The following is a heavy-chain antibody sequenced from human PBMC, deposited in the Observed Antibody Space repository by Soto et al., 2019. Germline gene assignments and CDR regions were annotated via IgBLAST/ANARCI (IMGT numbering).Heavy chain of an antibody. CDR3: ANLGSSLREAWFDP. Sequence: GGSLRLSCAASGFTFSSYAMSWVRQAPGKGLEWVSAISGSGGSTYYADSVKGRFTISRDNSKNTLYLQMNSLRAEDTAVYYCANLGSSLREAWFDPWGQGTLVTVSS. J-gene: IGHJ5*02. V-gene: IGHV3-23*01. CDR1: GFTFSSYA. D-gene: IGHD2-15*01. CDR2: ISGSGGST.